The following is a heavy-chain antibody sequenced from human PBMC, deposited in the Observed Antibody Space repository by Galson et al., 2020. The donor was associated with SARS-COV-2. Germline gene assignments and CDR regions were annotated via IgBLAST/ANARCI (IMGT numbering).Heavy chain of an antibody. CDR2: SYYSGST. V-gene: IGHV4-30-4*07. Sequence: SETLSLTCAVSGGSISNGGYSWSWIRQPPGKGLEWIGYSYYSGSTSYNPTLKSRVTISVDTSKSQFSLKVSSVTAADTAVYYCVAALGGTFDYWGQGTLVTVSS. CDR1: GGSISNGGYS. D-gene: IGHD6-6*01. J-gene: IGHJ4*02. CDR3: VAALGGTFDY.